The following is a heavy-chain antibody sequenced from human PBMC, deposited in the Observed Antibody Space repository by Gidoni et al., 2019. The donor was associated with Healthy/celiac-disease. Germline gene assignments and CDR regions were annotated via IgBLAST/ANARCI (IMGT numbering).Heavy chain of an antibody. V-gene: IGHV3-9*01. D-gene: IGHD6-13*01. CDR1: GFTFDDYA. Sequence: EVQLVESGGGLVQPGRSLRLSCAASGFTFDDYAMHWVRQAPGKGLEWVSGISWNSGSIGYADSVKGRFTISRDNAKNSLYLQMNSLRAEDTALYYCAKDILLAAAGSRCFQHWGQGTLVTVSS. J-gene: IGHJ1*01. CDR3: AKDILLAAAGSRCFQH. CDR2: ISWNSGSI.